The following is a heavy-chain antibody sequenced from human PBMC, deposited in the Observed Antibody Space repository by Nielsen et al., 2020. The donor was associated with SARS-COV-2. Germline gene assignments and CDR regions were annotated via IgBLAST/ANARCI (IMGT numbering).Heavy chain of an antibody. Sequence: SETLSLTCTVSGGSISSYYWSWIRQPPGKGLEWIGYIYYSGSTNYNPSLKSRVTISVDTSKNQFSLKLSSVTAADTAVYYCASFYGSGSYRDYWGQGTLVTVSS. V-gene: IGHV4-59*12. J-gene: IGHJ4*02. D-gene: IGHD3-10*01. CDR3: ASFYGSGSYRDY. CDR2: IYYSGST. CDR1: GGSISSYY.